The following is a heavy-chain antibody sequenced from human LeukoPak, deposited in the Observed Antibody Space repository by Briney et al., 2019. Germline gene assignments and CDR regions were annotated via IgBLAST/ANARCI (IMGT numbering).Heavy chain of an antibody. CDR3: ARDGGYSSGWCEEA. Sequence: SETLSLTCTVSGSSVSSGSYYWSWIRQPPGKGLEWIGYIYYSGSTNYNPSLKSRVTISVDTSKNQFSLKLSSVTAADTAVYYCARDGGYSSGWCEEAWGQGTLVTVSS. V-gene: IGHV4-61*01. D-gene: IGHD6-19*01. CDR1: GSSVSSGSYY. J-gene: IGHJ4*02. CDR2: IYYSGST.